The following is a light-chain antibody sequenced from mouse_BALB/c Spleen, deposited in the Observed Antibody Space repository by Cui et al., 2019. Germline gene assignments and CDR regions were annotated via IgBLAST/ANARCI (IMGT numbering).Light chain of an antibody. CDR3: QQFWGTPFT. CDR2: AAT. CDR1: ENIYSN. Sequence: DIQMTQPPASLSVSVGETVTITCRASENIYSNLAWYQQKQGKSPQLLVYAATNLAGGVPSRFSGSGSGTQYSLKINSLQSEDFGSYYCQQFWGTPFTFGSGTKLEIK. J-gene: IGKJ4*01. V-gene: IGKV12-46*01.